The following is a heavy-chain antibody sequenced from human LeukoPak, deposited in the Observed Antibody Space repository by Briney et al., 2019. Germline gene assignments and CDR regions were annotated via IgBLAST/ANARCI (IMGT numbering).Heavy chain of an antibody. J-gene: IGHJ4*02. V-gene: IGHV1-69*01. CDR3: ARGDLPLSYSSGWPIDY. Sequence: GASVKVSCKASGGTFISYAISWVRQAPGQGLKWMGGIIPIFGTANYAQKFQGRVTITADESTSTAYMELSSLRSEDTAVYYCARGDLPLSYSSGWPIDYWGQGTLVTVSS. CDR2: IIPIFGTA. CDR1: GGTFISYA. D-gene: IGHD6-19*01.